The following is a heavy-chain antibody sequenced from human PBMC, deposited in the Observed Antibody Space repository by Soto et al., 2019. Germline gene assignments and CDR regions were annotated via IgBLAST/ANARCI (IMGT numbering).Heavy chain of an antibody. CDR2: VSAYNVNT. CDR3: AGWGNSAIFIGYYSGFDY. V-gene: IGHV1-18*01. Sequence: VQLVQSGAEVKKPGASVKVSCKASGYTFNSYGISWLRQAPGQGLAWMGWVSAYNVNTKYAQKLQGRVTSTTDTSTSKDPMELGSLRSDDTPVYYCAGWGNSAIFIGYYSGFDYWGQGTLVTVS. D-gene: IGHD3-9*01. J-gene: IGHJ4*02. CDR1: GYTFNSYG.